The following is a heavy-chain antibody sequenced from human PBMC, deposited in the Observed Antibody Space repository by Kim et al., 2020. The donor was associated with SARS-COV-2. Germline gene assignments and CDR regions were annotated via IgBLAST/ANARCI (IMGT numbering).Heavy chain of an antibody. D-gene: IGHD6-19*01. CDR3: AREHRAVDQSDYYYGMDV. CDR2: INPNSGGT. V-gene: IGHV1-2*02. Sequence: ASVKVSCKASGYTFTGYYMHWVRQAPGQGLEWMGWINPNSGGTNYAQKFQGRVTMTRDTSISTAYMELSRLRSDDTAVYYCAREHRAVDQSDYYYGMDVWGQGTTVTVSS. CDR1: GYTFTGYY. J-gene: IGHJ6*02.